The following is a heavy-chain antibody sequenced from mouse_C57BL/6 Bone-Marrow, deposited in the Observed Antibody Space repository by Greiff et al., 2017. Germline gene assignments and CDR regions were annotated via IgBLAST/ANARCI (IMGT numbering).Heavy chain of an antibody. CDR1: GYAFSSSW. D-gene: IGHD6-1*01. CDR2: IYPGDGDT. V-gene: IGHV1-82*01. Sequence: VQLQQSGPELVKPGASVKISCKASGYAFSSSWMNWVKQRPGKGLEWIGRIYPGDGDTNYNGKFKGKATLTADQSSSTAYMQLSSLTSEDSAVYFCARARNPYAMDYWGQGTSVTVSS. J-gene: IGHJ4*01. CDR3: ARARNPYAMDY.